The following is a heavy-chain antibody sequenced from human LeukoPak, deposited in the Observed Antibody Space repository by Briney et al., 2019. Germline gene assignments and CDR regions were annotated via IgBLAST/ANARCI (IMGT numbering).Heavy chain of an antibody. CDR3: ARVYDYGVQGYDAFDI. CDR1: GGSISSGGYS. D-gene: IGHD4-17*01. Sequence: SETLSLTCAVSGGSISSGGYSWSWIRQPPGKGLEWIGYIYHSGSTYYNPSLKSRVTISVDRSKNQFSLKLSSVTAADTAVYYCARVYDYGVQGYDAFDIWGQGTMVTVSS. J-gene: IGHJ3*02. V-gene: IGHV4-30-2*01. CDR2: IYHSGST.